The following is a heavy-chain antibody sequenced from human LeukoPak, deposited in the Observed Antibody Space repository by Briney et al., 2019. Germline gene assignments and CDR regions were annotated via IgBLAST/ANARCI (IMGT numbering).Heavy chain of an antibody. D-gene: IGHD1-26*01. CDR2: ISGSGGST. Sequence: GGSLRLSCAASGFTFSSYAMHWVRQAPGKGLEWVSGISGSGGSTYYADSVKGRFTISRDNSKNTLYLQMNSLRAEDTALYYCAKEPQGFSGSYGSYYFDYWGQGTLVTVSS. CDR1: GFTFSSYA. CDR3: AKEPQGFSGSYGSYYFDY. J-gene: IGHJ4*02. V-gene: IGHV3-23*01.